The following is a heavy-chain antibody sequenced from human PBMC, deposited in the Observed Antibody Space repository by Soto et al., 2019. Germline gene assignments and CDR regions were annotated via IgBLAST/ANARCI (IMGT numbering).Heavy chain of an antibody. CDR3: EKDFYQGVLLSLVDY. D-gene: IGHD1-1*01. V-gene: IGHV3-23*01. Sequence: PGGSLRLSCAASGFTFSSYAMSWVRQAPGKGLEWVSAISGSGGSTYYADSVKGRFTISRDNSKNTLYLQMNSLRAEDTAVYYCEKDFYQGVLLSLVDYWGQGTLATVSS. CDR1: GFTFSSYA. CDR2: ISGSGGST. J-gene: IGHJ4*02.